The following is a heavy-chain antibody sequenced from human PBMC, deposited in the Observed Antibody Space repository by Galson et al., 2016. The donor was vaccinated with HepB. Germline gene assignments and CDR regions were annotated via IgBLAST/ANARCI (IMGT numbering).Heavy chain of an antibody. CDR3: AKDLYYYDSSGQSFFDY. V-gene: IGHV3-23*01. J-gene: IGHJ4*02. Sequence: SLRLACAASGFTFSSYAMSWVRQAPGKGLEWVSVSSGSGGSTYYADSVKGRFTISRDNSKNTLYLQMNSLRAEDTAVYYCAKDLYYYDSSGQSFFDYWGQGTQVTVSS. CDR2: SSGSGGST. CDR1: GFTFSSYA. D-gene: IGHD3-22*01.